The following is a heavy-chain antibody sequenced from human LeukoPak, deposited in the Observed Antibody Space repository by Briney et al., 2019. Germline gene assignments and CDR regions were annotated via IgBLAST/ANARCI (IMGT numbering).Heavy chain of an antibody. CDR2: ISAYNGNT. D-gene: IGHD2-15*01. V-gene: IGHV1-18*01. CDR1: GYTFTSYG. J-gene: IGHJ5*02. Sequence: ASVKVSCKASGYTFTSYGISWVRQAPGQGLAWMGWISAYNGNTNYAQKLQGRVTMTTDTFTSTAYMELRSLRSDDTAVYYCARDRIVSGRFDPWGQGTLVTVSS. CDR3: ARDRIVSGRFDP.